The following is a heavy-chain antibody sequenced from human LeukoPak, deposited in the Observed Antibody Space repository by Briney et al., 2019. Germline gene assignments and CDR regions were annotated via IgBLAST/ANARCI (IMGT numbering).Heavy chain of an antibody. CDR1: GGSTTSNYY. D-gene: IGHD2-15*01. CDR3: ARAPGAALD. V-gene: IGHV4-39*07. CDR2: IYYSGST. J-gene: IGHJ4*02. Sequence: SETLSLTCTVSGGSTTSNYYWGWIRQSPGRGLEWIGSIYYSGSTYYNPSLKSRVTVSLDTSKNQFSLKLSSVTAADTAVYYCARAPGAALDWGQGTLVTVSS.